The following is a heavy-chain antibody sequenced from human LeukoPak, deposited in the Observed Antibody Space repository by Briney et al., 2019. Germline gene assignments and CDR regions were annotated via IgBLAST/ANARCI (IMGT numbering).Heavy chain of an antibody. V-gene: IGHV1-18*01. CDR1: GYTFTSYG. Sequence: GASVKVSCKASGYTFTSYGISWVRQAPGQGLEWMGWISAYNGNTNYAQKLQGRVTMTTDTSTSTAYMELRSLRSDDTAVYYCARRVEDIVVAPATIFYYYMDVWGKGTTVTVSS. D-gene: IGHD2-2*01. CDR2: ISAYNGNT. CDR3: ARRVEDIVVAPATIFYYYMDV. J-gene: IGHJ6*03.